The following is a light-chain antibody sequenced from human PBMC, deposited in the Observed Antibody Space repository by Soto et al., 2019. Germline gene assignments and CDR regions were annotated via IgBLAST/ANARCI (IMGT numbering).Light chain of an antibody. CDR3: GADHGSGSNCVYV. CDR1: SGYSNYK. Sequence: QPVLTQPPSASASLRASVTLTCTLSSGYSNYKVDWYQQRPGKGPRFVMRVGTGGIVGSKGDGIPDRFSVLGSGLNRYLTIKNIQEEDESDSHCGADHGSGSNCVYVFGTGTKLTVL. J-gene: IGLJ1*01. V-gene: IGLV9-49*01. CDR2: VGTGGIVG.